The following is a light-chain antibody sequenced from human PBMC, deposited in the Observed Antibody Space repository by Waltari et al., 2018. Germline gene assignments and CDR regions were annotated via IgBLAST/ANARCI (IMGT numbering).Light chain of an antibody. Sequence: DIRMTQSPSSLSASVGDRVTITCRASQNINNHLNWYQQKPGKAPKLLIYAASTLQRGVPSRFSGSGSGTDFTLTISSLQPEDFATYYCQQSSSSPWYTFGQGTKLEI. J-gene: IGKJ2*01. CDR3: QQSSSSPWYT. V-gene: IGKV1-39*01. CDR1: QNINNH. CDR2: AAS.